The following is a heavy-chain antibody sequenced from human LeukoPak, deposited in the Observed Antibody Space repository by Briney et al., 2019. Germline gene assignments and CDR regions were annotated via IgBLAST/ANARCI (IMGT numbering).Heavy chain of an antibody. J-gene: IGHJ6*03. CDR2: ISSSGSTI. V-gene: IGHV3-48*04. Sequence: PGGTLRLSCAASGFTFRNYGMTWVRQAPGKGLEWVSYISSSGSTIYYADSVKGRFTISRDNAKNSLYLQMNSLRAEDTAVYYCAELGITMIGGVWGKGTTVTIS. CDR3: AELGITMIGGV. D-gene: IGHD3-10*02. CDR1: GFTFRNYG.